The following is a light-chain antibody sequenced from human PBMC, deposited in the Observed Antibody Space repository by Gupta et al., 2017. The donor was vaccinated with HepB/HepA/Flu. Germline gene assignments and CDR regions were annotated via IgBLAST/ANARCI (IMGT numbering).Light chain of an antibody. Sequence: EIVLTPSPATLSLSPGERATLSCRASQSISSYLAWYQQKPGQAPRLLIYDASNRAAGIPVRFSGSGSGTDFSRTISSLEPEDFAVYYCQQRSNWPTFGPGTKVEIK. V-gene: IGKV3-11*01. CDR2: DAS. J-gene: IGKJ3*01. CDR1: QSISSY. CDR3: QQRSNWPT.